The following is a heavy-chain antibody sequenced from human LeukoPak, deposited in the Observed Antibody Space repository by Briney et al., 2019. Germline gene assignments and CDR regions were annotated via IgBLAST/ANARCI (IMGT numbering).Heavy chain of an antibody. Sequence: SVKVSCKASGGTSSSYAISWVRQAPGQGLEWMGGIIPIFGTANYAQKFQGRVTITADESTTTAYMELSSLRSEDSAVYYCARGAGKYIDSSLDYWGQGTLVTVSS. CDR2: IIPIFGTA. V-gene: IGHV1-69*01. D-gene: IGHD3-10*01. J-gene: IGHJ4*02. CDR1: GGTSSSYA. CDR3: ARGAGKYIDSSLDY.